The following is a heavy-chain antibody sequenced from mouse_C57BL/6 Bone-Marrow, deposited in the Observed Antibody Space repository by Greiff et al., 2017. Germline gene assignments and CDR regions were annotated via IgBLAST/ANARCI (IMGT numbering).Heavy chain of an antibody. J-gene: IGHJ2*01. CDR1: GYTFTDYY. D-gene: IGHD2-4*01. Sequence: EVQLQQSGPELVKPGASVKISCKASGYTFTDYYMNWVKQSPGKSLEWIGDINPNNGGTSYNQKFKGKATLTVDKSSSTAYMQLRSLTSEDSAGYYCAGHYDYASYYFDYWGQGTTLTVSS. CDR2: INPNNGGT. CDR3: AGHYDYASYYFDY. V-gene: IGHV1-26*01.